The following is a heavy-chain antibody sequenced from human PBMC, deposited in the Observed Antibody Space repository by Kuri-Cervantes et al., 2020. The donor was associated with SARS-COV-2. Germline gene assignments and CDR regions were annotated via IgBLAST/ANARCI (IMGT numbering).Heavy chain of an antibody. CDR1: GFTVSSNY. J-gene: IGHJ6*03. V-gene: IGHV3-53*01. Sequence: GESLKISCAASGFTVSSNYMSWVRQAPGKGLEWVAVIYSCGSTYYADSVRGRFTISRDNSKNTLYLQMNSLRAEDTAVYYCARVRATVPNYYYYYYYMDVWGKGTTITVSS. CDR3: ARVRATVPNYYYYYYYMDV. CDR2: IYSCGST. D-gene: IGHD4-11*01.